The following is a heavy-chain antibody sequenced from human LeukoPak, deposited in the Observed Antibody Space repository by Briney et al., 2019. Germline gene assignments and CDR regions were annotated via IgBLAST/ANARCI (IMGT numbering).Heavy chain of an antibody. CDR1: GGSISSSSYY. Sequence: SETLSLTCTVSGGSISSSSYYWGWIRQPPGKGLEWIGSIYYSGSTYYNPSLKSRVTISVDTSKNQFSLKLSSVTAADTAVYYCAKYDSSGYPYFDYWGQGTLVTVSS. J-gene: IGHJ4*02. V-gene: IGHV4-39*07. CDR2: IYYSGST. D-gene: IGHD3-22*01. CDR3: AKYDSSGYPYFDY.